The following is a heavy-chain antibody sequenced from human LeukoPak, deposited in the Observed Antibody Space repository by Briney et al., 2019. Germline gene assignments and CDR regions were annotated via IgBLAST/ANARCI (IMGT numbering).Heavy chain of an antibody. D-gene: IGHD6-19*01. J-gene: IGHJ4*02. Sequence: SETLSLTCTVSGGSISSYYWSWIRQPAGKGLEWIGRIYTSGSTNYNPSLKSRVTMSVDRSKNQFSLKLSSVTAADTAVYYCARFSSGWYLTYYFDYWGQGTLVTVSS. CDR3: ARFSSGWYLTYYFDY. CDR1: GGSISSYY. CDR2: IYTSGST. V-gene: IGHV4-4*07.